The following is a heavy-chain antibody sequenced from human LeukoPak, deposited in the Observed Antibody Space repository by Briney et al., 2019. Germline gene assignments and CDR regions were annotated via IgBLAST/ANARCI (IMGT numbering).Heavy chain of an antibody. J-gene: IGHJ4*02. D-gene: IGHD6-19*01. CDR3: AKYERTVAPRPYFDS. CDR1: GFTFSTYA. Sequence: GGSLRLSCAASGFTFSTYAMSWVRQTPGTGLEWVSAIAASGYSTYYADSVKGRFTIPRDNFKHTLHLQMNSLRAEDTAVYYCAKYERTVAPRPYFDSWGQGTLVTVSS. CDR2: IAASGYST. V-gene: IGHV3-23*01.